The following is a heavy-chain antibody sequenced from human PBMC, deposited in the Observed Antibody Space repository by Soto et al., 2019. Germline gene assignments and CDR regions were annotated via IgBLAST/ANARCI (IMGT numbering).Heavy chain of an antibody. CDR1: GFSFSSYA. Sequence: EVQLLESGGGLVQPGGSLRLSCAASGFSFSSYAMSWVRQAPGKGLDWVSAISGSGGSTYYADSVKGRFTISRDNSXXTRYLQMNSLRAEDTAVYYCATTPRDIVLVPGHYYYYGMDVWGQGTTVTVSS. V-gene: IGHV3-23*01. CDR2: ISGSGGST. CDR3: ATTPRDIVLVPGHYYYYGMDV. D-gene: IGHD2-2*01. J-gene: IGHJ6*02.